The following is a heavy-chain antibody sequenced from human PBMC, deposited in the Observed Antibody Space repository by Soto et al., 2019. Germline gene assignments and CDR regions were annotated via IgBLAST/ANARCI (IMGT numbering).Heavy chain of an antibody. Sequence: QVQLQESGPGLVRPSETLSLTCTVSGGSISSYYWNWIRQAPGKGLEWIGYIHYSGNSDYNPSLKSRVTISGDTSKNQFSLKLSSVTAADTAVYYCARDRPYSSGHSFDYWGQGTLVTVSS. J-gene: IGHJ4*02. D-gene: IGHD6-25*01. CDR1: GGSISSYY. V-gene: IGHV4-59*01. CDR3: ARDRPYSSGHSFDY. CDR2: IHYSGNS.